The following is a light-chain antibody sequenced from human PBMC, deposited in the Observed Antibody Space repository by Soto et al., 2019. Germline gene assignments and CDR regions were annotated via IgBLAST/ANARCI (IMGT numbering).Light chain of an antibody. J-gene: IGLJ3*02. CDR3: CSLTNGAAWV. CDR1: NSDVGSHNF. CDR2: EAS. V-gene: IGLV2-23*01. Sequence: QSVLTQPASVSGSPGQSITISCTGTNSDVGSHNFVSWYQQYPGKPPKLLIYEASKRPSGLSNRSSGSKSGYTASLTISGLQAEDEADYYCCSLTNGAAWVFGGGTKLTVL.